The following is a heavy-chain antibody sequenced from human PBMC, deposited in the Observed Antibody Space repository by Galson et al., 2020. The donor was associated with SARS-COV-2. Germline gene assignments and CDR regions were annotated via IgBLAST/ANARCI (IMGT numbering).Heavy chain of an antibody. J-gene: IGHJ4*02. CDR2: IGLDGSEQ. Sequence: GGSLRLSCEAFGVTFTSLWMTWVRQAPGKGLEWVANIGLDGSEQYYVDSVKGRFTISRDNAKNSLYLQMNSLRAEDTAVYYCATGRDGYHNWGQGTLVIVSS. CDR1: GVTFTSLW. V-gene: IGHV3-7*01. D-gene: IGHD2-21*01. CDR3: ATGRDGYHN.